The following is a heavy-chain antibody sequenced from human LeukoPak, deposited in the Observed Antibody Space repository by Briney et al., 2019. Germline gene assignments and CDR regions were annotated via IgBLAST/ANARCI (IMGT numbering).Heavy chain of an antibody. CDR3: ARKKGYYYGSGSLDY. J-gene: IGHJ4*02. V-gene: IGHV3-21*01. CDR2: ISSSSSYI. CDR1: GFTFSSYS. Sequence: GGSLRLSCAASGFTFSSYSMNWVRQAPGKGLEWVSSISSSSSYIYYADSVKGRFTISRDNSKNTLYLQMNSLRAEDTAVYYCARKKGYYYGSGSLDYWGQGTLVTVSS. D-gene: IGHD3-10*01.